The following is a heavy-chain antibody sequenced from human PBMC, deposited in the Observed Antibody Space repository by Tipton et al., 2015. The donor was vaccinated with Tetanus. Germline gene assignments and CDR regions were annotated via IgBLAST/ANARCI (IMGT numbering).Heavy chain of an antibody. CDR3: AKDCEVKGYGGMDV. CDR2: ISWNSGSI. J-gene: IGHJ6*02. Sequence: RSLRLSCAASGFTFDDYAMHWVRQAPGKGLEWVSGISWNSGSIGYADSVKGRFTISRDNAKNSLYLQMNSLRAEDTALYYCAKDCEVKGYGGMDVWGQGTTVTVSS. D-gene: IGHD5-12*01. CDR1: GFTFDDYA. V-gene: IGHV3-9*01.